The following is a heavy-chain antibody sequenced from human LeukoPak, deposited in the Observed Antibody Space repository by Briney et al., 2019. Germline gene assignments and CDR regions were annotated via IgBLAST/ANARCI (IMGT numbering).Heavy chain of an antibody. Sequence: GESLKISCKGSGYSFTSYWIGWVRQMPGKGLEWMGIIYPGDSDTRYSPSFQGQVTISADKSISTAYLQWSSLKASDTAMYYCARQASAVAGTRYYFDYWGQGTLVTVSS. V-gene: IGHV5-51*01. J-gene: IGHJ4*02. CDR3: ARQASAVAGTRYYFDY. D-gene: IGHD6-19*01. CDR1: GYSFTSYW. CDR2: IYPGDSDT.